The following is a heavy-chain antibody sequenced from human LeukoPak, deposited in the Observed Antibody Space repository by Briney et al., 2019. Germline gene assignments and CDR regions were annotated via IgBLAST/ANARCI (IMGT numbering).Heavy chain of an antibody. D-gene: IGHD3/OR15-3a*01. CDR3: ARALSWTTESYYYMDV. CDR1: GYTFTSYD. V-gene: IGHV1-8*01. CDR2: MNPNSGNT. Sequence: GASVKVSCKASGYTFTSYDMNWVRQATGQGLEWLGWMNPNSGNTGYAQNFRGRVTVTMNTSITTAYMELSSLRSEDTAVYYCARALSWTTESYYYMDVWGKGTTVTVSS. J-gene: IGHJ6*03.